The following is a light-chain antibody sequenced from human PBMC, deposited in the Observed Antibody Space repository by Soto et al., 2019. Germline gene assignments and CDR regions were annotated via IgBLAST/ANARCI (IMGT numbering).Light chain of an antibody. Sequence: DIQMTQSPSTLSASVGDRVTITCRASQSVGSWLAWYQQKPGKAPKLLICKASSLESGVPSRFSGSGSGTEFTLAISSLKPDDFASYYCQQYSTYPWTFGQGTKVEIK. CDR3: QQYSTYPWT. J-gene: IGKJ1*01. CDR1: QSVGSW. V-gene: IGKV1-5*03. CDR2: KAS.